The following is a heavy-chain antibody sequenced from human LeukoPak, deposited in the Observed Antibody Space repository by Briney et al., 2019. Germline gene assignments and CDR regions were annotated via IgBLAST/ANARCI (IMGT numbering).Heavy chain of an antibody. CDR2: ISGSGGST. D-gene: IGHD5-18*01. Sequence: GGSLRPSCAASGFTFSSYGMSLVRPAAGKGLEWVSAISGSGGSTYYADSVKGRFTFSRDNSKNTLYLHVNSLRPEDTAVYYCARDPGYDYGYDYWGQGTLVTVSS. V-gene: IGHV3-23*01. CDR3: ARDPGYDYGYDY. CDR1: GFTFSSYG. J-gene: IGHJ4*02.